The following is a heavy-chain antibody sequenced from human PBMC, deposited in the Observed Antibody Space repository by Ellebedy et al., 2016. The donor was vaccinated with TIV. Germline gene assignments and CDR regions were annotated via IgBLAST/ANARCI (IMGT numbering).Heavy chain of an antibody. J-gene: IGHJ4*02. D-gene: IGHD3-16*01. CDR1: AYTFTRYY. CDR2: INPSGGST. CDR3: ARDAPWGTSLAVDY. Sequence: ASVKVSXXASAYTFTRYYMHWVRQAPGQGLEWMGKINPSGGSTTYAQKFQGRVTMTRDRSTSTVYMELSSLRSEDTAVYYCARDAPWGTSLAVDYWGQGTLVTVSS. V-gene: IGHV1-46*01.